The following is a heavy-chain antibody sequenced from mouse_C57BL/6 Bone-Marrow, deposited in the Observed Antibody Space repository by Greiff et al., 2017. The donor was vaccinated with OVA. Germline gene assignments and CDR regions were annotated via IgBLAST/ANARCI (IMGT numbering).Heavy chain of an antibody. CDR1: GYAFSSYW. Sequence: VQGVESGAELVKPGASVKISCKASGYAFSSYWMNWVKQRPGKGLEWIGQIYPGDGDTNYNGKFKGKATLTADKSSSTAYMQLSSLTSEDSAVYFCAREGSSYAMDYWGQGTSVTVSS. CDR2: IYPGDGDT. D-gene: IGHD1-1*01. V-gene: IGHV1-80*01. J-gene: IGHJ4*01. CDR3: AREGSSYAMDY.